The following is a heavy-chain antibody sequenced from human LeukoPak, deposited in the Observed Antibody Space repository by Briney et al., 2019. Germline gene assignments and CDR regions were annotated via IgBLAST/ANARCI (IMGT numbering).Heavy chain of an antibody. CDR1: GFTFSSYA. CDR3: AKDRSTTGTTGVNY. Sequence: GGSLRLSCAASGFTFSSYAMSWVRQAPGKGLEWASAFSGGGGSTYYADSVKGRFTISRDNSKNTLYLQMNSLRAEDTAVYYCAKDRSTTGTTGVNYWGQGTLVTVSS. D-gene: IGHD1-1*01. J-gene: IGHJ4*02. CDR2: FSGGGGST. V-gene: IGHV3-23*01.